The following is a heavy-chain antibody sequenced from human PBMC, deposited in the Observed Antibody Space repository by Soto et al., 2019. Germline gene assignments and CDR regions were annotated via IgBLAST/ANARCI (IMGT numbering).Heavy chain of an antibody. CDR1: GFTFSSYA. D-gene: IGHD3-9*01. J-gene: IGHJ5*02. V-gene: IGHV3-23*01. CDR2: ISGSGGST. Sequence: EVQLLESGGGLVQPGGSLRLSCAASGFTFSSYAMSWVRQAPGKGLEWVSAISGSGGSTYYADSVKGRFTISRDNSKNTLYLQMNSLRAEDTAVYYCAKDLSSTVYDILTGYYIDWFDPWGQGTLVTVSS. CDR3: AKDLSSTVYDILTGYYIDWFDP.